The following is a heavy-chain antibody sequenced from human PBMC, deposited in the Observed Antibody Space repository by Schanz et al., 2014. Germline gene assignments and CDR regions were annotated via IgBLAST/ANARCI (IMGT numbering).Heavy chain of an antibody. D-gene: IGHD3-3*01. Sequence: QVQLVQSGAEVKKPGASVKVSCKASGYTFTSYGISWVRQAPGQGLEWMGWMNPKTGNTDHAQKFQGRVSMTWDTSTSTAYLDLSRLRSEDTGVYYCARALKGKVAIFGVIAAQNYYYMDVWGKGTTVTFSS. J-gene: IGHJ6*03. CDR2: MNPKTGNT. CDR1: GYTFTSYG. V-gene: IGHV1-8*02. CDR3: ARALKGKVAIFGVIAAQNYYYMDV.